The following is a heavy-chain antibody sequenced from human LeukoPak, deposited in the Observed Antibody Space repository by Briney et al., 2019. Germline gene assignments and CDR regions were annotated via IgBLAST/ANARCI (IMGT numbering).Heavy chain of an antibody. CDR3: ARDRYDFWSGQYYYYMDV. V-gene: IGHV4-4*07. D-gene: IGHD3-3*01. CDR2: IYTSGST. Sequence: SETLSLTCTVSGGSISSYYWSWIRQPAGKGLEWIGRIYTSGSTNYNPSLKSRVTMSVDTSKNQFSLKLSSVTAADTAVYYCARDRYDFWSGQYYYYMDVRGKGTTVTVSS. J-gene: IGHJ6*03. CDR1: GGSISSYY.